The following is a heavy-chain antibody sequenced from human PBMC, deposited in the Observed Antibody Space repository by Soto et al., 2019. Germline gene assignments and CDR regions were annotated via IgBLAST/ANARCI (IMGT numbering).Heavy chain of an antibody. V-gene: IGHV3-23*01. J-gene: IGHJ4*02. Sequence: PGGSLRLSCVASRFTFRSYAMSWVRQAPGKGLEWVSGINPSGGSTFYADSVRGRFTISRDNAKNTLYLQMNSLRVENTAKYYCVKEWTPRRAFDYWGQGTPVTAPQ. D-gene: IGHD5-12*01. CDR3: VKEWTPRRAFDY. CDR1: RFTFRSYA. CDR2: INPSGGST.